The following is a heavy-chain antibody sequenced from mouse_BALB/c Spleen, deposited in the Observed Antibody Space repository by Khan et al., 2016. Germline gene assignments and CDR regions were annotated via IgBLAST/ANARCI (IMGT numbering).Heavy chain of an antibody. J-gene: IGHJ2*01. D-gene: IGHD3-1*01. CDR3: ARGRRARADGYFDY. CDR1: GFTFSSYT. Sequence: EVELVESGGGLVQPGGSLKLSCAASGFTFSSYTMSWVRQTPEKRLEWVAYISNGGGSTYYPDTVKGRFTISRDNVKNTLYLQMSSLKSEDTAMYYCARGRRARADGYFDYWGQGTTLTVSS. V-gene: IGHV5-12-2*01. CDR2: ISNGGGST.